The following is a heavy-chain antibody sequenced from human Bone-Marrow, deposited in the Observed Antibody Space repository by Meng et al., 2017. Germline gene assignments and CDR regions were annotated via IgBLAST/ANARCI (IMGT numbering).Heavy chain of an antibody. CDR1: RFTFSSYS. Sequence: GGSLRLSCAASRFTFSSYSMNLVSQAPGKGLEWVSSISSSSSYIYYAYSVKGRFTISRDNAKNSLYLQMNSLRAEDTAVYYGAGGWFGELLYYWGQGTLVTVSS. V-gene: IGHV3-21*01. CDR3: AGGWFGELLYY. CDR2: ISSSSSYI. J-gene: IGHJ4*02. D-gene: IGHD3-10*01.